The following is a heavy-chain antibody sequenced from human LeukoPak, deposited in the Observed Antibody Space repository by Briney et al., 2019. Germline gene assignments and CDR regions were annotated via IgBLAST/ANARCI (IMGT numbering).Heavy chain of an antibody. CDR2: IYSGGTT. D-gene: IGHD5-18*01. V-gene: IGHV3-53*04. CDR1: GFTVSTNC. Sequence: GGSLRLSCAASGFTVSTNCMTWVRQAPGKGLEWVPTIYSGGTTYYADSVMGRFTISRHNSRNTLYLQMNSLRAEDTAVYYCARVDTVMAYYFDLWGQGTLVTVSS. J-gene: IGHJ4*02. CDR3: ARVDTVMAYYFDL.